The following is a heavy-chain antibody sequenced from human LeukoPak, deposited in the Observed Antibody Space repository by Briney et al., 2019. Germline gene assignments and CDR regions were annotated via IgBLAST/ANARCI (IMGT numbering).Heavy chain of an antibody. Sequence: GGSLRLSCAASGFTFSSYAMSWVRQAPGKGLEWVANIKQDGSEKYYVDSVKGRFTISRDNAKNSLYLQMNSLRAEDTAVYYCARAGIPNWFDPWGQGTLVTVSS. CDR2: IKQDGSEK. D-gene: IGHD6-13*01. V-gene: IGHV3-7*01. J-gene: IGHJ5*02. CDR1: GFTFSSYA. CDR3: ARAGIPNWFDP.